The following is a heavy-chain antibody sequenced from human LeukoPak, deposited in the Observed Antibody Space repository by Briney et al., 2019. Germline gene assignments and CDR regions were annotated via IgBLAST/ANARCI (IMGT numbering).Heavy chain of an antibody. Sequence: ASVKVSCKASGYTFTSYGISWVRQAPGQGLEWMGWISAYNGNTNYAQKLQGRVTMNADTSKSTAYMELRSLRSDDKVVYYCARDGFTMVRGVIIGDYYMDVWGKGTTVTVSS. D-gene: IGHD3-10*01. CDR3: ARDGFTMVRGVIIGDYYMDV. CDR2: ISAYNGNT. J-gene: IGHJ6*03. CDR1: GYTFTSYG. V-gene: IGHV1-18*01.